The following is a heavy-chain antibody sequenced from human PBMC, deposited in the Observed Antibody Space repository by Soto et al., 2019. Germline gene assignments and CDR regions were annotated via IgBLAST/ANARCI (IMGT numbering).Heavy chain of an antibody. CDR3: ARDGSSYGHDYYYYGMDV. CDR2: ISGSGGST. D-gene: IGHD5-18*01. Sequence: PGGSLRLSCAASGFTFSSYAMSWVRQAPGKGLEWVSAISGSGGSTYYADSVKGRFTISRDNSKNTLYLQMNSLRAEDTAVYYCARDGSSYGHDYYYYGMDVWGQGTTVTVSS. CDR1: GFTFSSYA. V-gene: IGHV3-23*01. J-gene: IGHJ6*02.